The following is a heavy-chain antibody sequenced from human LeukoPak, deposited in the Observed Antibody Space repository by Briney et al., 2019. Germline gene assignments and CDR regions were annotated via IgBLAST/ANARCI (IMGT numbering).Heavy chain of an antibody. CDR2: INHSGST. V-gene: IGHV4-34*01. Sequence: SETLSLTCAVYGGSFSGYYWSWIRQPPGKGLEWIGEINHSGSTNYNPSLKSRVTISVDTSKNQFSLKLSSVTAADTAVYYCAREAVADPLWGQGTLATVSS. CDR3: AREAVADPL. CDR1: GGSFSGYY. D-gene: IGHD6-19*01. J-gene: IGHJ4*02.